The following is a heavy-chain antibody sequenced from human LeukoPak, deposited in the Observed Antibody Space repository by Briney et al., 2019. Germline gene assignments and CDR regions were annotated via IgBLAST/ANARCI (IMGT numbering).Heavy chain of an antibody. CDR3: AKMNPVLAIAATRFDS. D-gene: IGHD2-15*01. J-gene: IGHJ5*01. V-gene: IGHV3-23*01. CDR1: GFTLYNFL. Sequence: GGSLRLSRAASGFTLYNFLVKLVPQAPGKGLEWVSAICGSGGTTYYADSVKGRFTISRDNSKNTLYLQMNTLRAEDTAVFYCAKMNPVLAIAATRFDSIGQRTLVTVSS. CDR2: ICGSGGTT.